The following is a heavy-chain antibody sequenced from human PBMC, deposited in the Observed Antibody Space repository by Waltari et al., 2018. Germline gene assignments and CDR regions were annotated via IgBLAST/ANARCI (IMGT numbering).Heavy chain of an antibody. V-gene: IGHV3-23*01. Sequence: EEHLLESGGDLVQPGGSLSLSWAASGFTFSSHAMTWVRQAPGLGMEWVSSITASGGSAFYEDSVKSRITISRDNSKNTVYPQMSSLRAEDTAVYYCAKDGQSVSYYYYMDVWGKGTTVTVSS. CDR2: ITASGGSA. CDR3: AKDGQSVSYYYYMDV. J-gene: IGHJ6*03. CDR1: GFTFSSHA.